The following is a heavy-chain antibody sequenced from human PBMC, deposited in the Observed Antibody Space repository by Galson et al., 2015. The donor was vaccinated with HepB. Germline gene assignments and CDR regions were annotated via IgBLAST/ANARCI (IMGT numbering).Heavy chain of an antibody. D-gene: IGHD3-3*01. CDR1: GFTFSSYG. CDR2: IWYDGSNK. J-gene: IGHJ4*02. Sequence: SLRLSCAASGFTFSSYGMHWVRQAPGKGLEWVAVIWYDGSNKYYADSVKGRFTISRDNSKNTLYLQMNSLRAEDTAVYYCAKNPDFDFYNEKSTTFAYWGRGTLVTVSS. CDR3: AKNPDFDFYNEKSTTFAY. V-gene: IGHV3-33*06.